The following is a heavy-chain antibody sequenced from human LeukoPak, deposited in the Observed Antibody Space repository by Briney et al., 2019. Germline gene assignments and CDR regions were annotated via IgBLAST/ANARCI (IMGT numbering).Heavy chain of an antibody. J-gene: IGHJ4*02. V-gene: IGHV3-30*18. D-gene: IGHD6-13*01. CDR3: AKGPSSWYLGNFDY. CDR2: ISYDGSNK. CDR1: GFTFSSYG. Sequence: PGRSLRLSCAASGFTFSSYGMHWVRQAPGKGLEWVAVISYDGSNKYYADSVKGRFTISRDNSKNTLYLQMNSLRAEDTAVYYCAKGPSSWYLGNFDYWGQGTLVTVSS.